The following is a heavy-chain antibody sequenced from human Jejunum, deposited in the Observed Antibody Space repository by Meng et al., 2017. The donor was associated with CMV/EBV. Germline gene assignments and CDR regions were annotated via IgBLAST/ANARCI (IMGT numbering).Heavy chain of an antibody. CDR3: ARASLHTHMDV. CDR2: IYSTGGT. D-gene: IGHD5/OR15-5a*01. J-gene: IGHJ6*02. Sequence: CAASVLTASSRYLSWVRQAPGKGLGWVSVIYSTGGTYCAASVRGRFAISRDNSKNPVILQMNSLSVEDTAVYFCARASLHTHMDVWGQGTTVTVSS. V-gene: IGHV3-53*01. CDR1: VLTASSRY.